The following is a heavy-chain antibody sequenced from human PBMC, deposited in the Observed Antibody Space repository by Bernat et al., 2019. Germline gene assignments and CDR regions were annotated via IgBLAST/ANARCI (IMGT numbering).Heavy chain of an antibody. J-gene: IGHJ6*02. CDR1: GFTFSSYG. D-gene: IGHD3-10*01. CDR3: ARDFVPLLWFGGRDYYCGMDV. Sequence: QVQLVESGGGVVQPGRSLRLSCAASGFTFSSYGMHWVRQAPGKGLEWVAVIWYDGSNKYYADSVKGRFTISRDNSKNTLYLQMNSLRAEDTAVYYCARDFVPLLWFGGRDYYCGMDVWGQGTTVTVSS. V-gene: IGHV3-33*01. CDR2: IWYDGSNK.